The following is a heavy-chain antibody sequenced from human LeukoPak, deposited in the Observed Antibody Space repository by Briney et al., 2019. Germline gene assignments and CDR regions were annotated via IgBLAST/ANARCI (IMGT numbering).Heavy chain of an antibody. Sequence: GGSLRLSCAASGFAVSSNYMSWVRQAPGKGLEWVSVIYSGGSTYYADSVKGRFTISRDNAKNSLYLQMNSLRAEDTAVYFCARDGDDYTEPLNYWGQGTLVTVSS. CDR3: ARDGDDYTEPLNY. CDR1: GFAVSSNY. V-gene: IGHV3-53*01. J-gene: IGHJ4*02. CDR2: IYSGGST. D-gene: IGHD5-24*01.